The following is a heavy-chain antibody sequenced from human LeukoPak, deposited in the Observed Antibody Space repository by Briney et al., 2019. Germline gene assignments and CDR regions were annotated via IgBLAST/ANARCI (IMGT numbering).Heavy chain of an antibody. D-gene: IGHD3-22*01. CDR2: ISSSSSYI. Sequence: GGSLRLSCAASGFTFSSYAMSWVRQAPGKGLEWVSSISSSSSYIYYADSVKGRFTISRDNAKNSLYLQMNSLRAEDTAVYYCAGSSGYYYYYFDYWGQGTLVTVSS. J-gene: IGHJ4*02. V-gene: IGHV3-21*01. CDR1: GFTFSSYA. CDR3: AGSSGYYYYYFDY.